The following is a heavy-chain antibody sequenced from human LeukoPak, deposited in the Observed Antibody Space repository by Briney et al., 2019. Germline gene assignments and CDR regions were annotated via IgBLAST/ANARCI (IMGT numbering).Heavy chain of an antibody. D-gene: IGHD3-22*01. CDR1: GFTFSSYA. CDR2: ISGSGGST. J-gene: IGHJ4*02. Sequence: GGSLRLSCAASGFTFSSYAMSWVRQAPGKGLEWVSAISGSGGSTYYADSVKGRFTISRDNSKNTLYLQMNSLRAEDTAVYYCAVLNYYDYSGYDFDYWGQGTLVTVSS. CDR3: AVLNYYDYSGYDFDY. V-gene: IGHV3-23*01.